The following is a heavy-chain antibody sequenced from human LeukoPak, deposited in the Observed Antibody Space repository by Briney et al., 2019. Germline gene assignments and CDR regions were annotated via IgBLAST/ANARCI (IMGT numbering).Heavy chain of an antibody. V-gene: IGHV4-61*02. J-gene: IGHJ4*02. CDR1: GGSIRSGSFY. CDR2: IYISGST. Sequence: SETLSLTCTVSGGSIRSGSFYWSWIRQPAGKELEWMGRIYISGSTNYNPSLKSRVSISVDTSKNQFSLKLNSVTAADTAVYYCAREAGYSSGCYVLWGQGTLVTVSS. D-gene: IGHD6-19*01. CDR3: AREAGYSSGCYVL.